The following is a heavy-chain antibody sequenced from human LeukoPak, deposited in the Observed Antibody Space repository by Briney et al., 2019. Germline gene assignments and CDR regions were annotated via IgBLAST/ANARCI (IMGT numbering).Heavy chain of an antibody. CDR2: ISAYNGNT. CDR1: GYTFTSYG. J-gene: IGHJ6*02. CDR3: ARLLRFLEWYPIDYYYYGMDV. V-gene: IGHV1-18*01. D-gene: IGHD3-3*01. Sequence: ASVKVSCKASGYTFTSYGIRWVRQAPGQGLEWMGWISAYNGNTNYAQKLQGRVTMTTDTSTSTAYMELRSLRSDDTAVYYCARLLRFLEWYPIDYYYYGMDVWGQGTTVTVSS.